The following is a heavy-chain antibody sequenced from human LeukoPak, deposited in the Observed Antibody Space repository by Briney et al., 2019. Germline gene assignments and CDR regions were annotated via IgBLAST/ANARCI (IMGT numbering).Heavy chain of an antibody. J-gene: IGHJ3*02. V-gene: IGHV4-59*01. CDR3: VRGGGTFDI. Sequence: SETLSLTCTVSGGSISSYYWSWIRQPPGKGLEWIGYIYYNGSTNDNPSLKTRVTISVDTSMNQFTLKLSSVTAADTAVYYCVRGGGTFDIWGQGTMVTVSS. CDR1: GGSISSYY. CDR2: IYYNGST. D-gene: IGHD3-16*01.